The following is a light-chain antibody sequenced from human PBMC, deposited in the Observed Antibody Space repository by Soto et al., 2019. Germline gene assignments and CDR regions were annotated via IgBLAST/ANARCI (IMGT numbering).Light chain of an antibody. J-gene: IGLJ3*02. CDR2: EVS. CDR3: GSYVGSKSFV. V-gene: IGLV2-8*01. CDR1: SSDIGDHNY. Sequence: QSVLTQPPSASGSLGQSVTISCTGTSSDIGDHNYVSWYQQHAGKAPKVMIYEVSQRPSGVPDRFSGSKSGNTASLTVSGLQAEDEADYYCGSYVGSKSFVFGGGTKLTVL.